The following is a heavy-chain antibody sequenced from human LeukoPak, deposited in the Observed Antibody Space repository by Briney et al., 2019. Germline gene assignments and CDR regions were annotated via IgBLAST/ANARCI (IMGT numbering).Heavy chain of an antibody. CDR3: AELGITMIGGV. CDR2: IYNDGSTT. Sequence: GGSLRLSCAASGFMFSKSWMHWVRQVPGKGLVWVARIYNDGSTTNYADSVKGRFTISRDNAKNSLYLQMNSLRAEDTAVYYCAELGITMIGGVWGKGTTVTISS. CDR1: GFMFSKSW. D-gene: IGHD3-10*02. V-gene: IGHV3-74*01. J-gene: IGHJ6*04.